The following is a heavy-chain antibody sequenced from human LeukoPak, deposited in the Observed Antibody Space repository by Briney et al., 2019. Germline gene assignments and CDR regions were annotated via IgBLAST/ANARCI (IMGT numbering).Heavy chain of an antibody. J-gene: IGHJ4*02. CDR3: ARGVVVVPATGFDY. Sequence: KPSETLSLTCTVSGYSISSGYYWGWIRQPPGKGLEWIGSIYHSGSTYYNPSLKSRVTISVDTSKNQFSLELSSVTAADTAVYYCARGVVVVPATGFDYWGQGTLVTVSS. CDR2: IYHSGST. V-gene: IGHV4-38-2*02. D-gene: IGHD2-2*01. CDR1: GYSISSGYY.